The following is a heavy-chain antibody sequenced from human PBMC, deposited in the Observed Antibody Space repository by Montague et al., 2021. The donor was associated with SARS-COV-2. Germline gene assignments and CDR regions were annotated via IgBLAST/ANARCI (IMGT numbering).Heavy chain of an antibody. V-gene: IGHV4-34*01. CDR2: INHSGST. J-gene: IGHJ6*02. CDR3: ARGTTVTTSYYYYYGMDV. D-gene: IGHD4-17*01. CDR1: GGSFSGYY. Sequence: SETLSLTCAVYGGSFSGYYWSWIRQPPGKGLEWIGEINHSGSTNXNPSLKSRVTISVDTSKNQFSLKLSSVTAADTAVYYCARGTTVTTSYYYYYGMDVWGQGTTVTVSS.